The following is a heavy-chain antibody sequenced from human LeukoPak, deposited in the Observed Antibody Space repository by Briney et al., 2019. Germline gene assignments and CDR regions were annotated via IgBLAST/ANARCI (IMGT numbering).Heavy chain of an antibody. D-gene: IGHD3-10*01. CDR1: GFTFSSYS. Sequence: GGSLRLSCAGSGFTFSSYSMNWVRQAPGKGLEWVSSISGTSDYIYYAESVKGRFTISRDNGQNSLYLQMNSLRAEDTAVYYCAREMGGVIGGDAFDIWGQGTMVTVSS. CDR3: AREMGGVIGGDAFDI. CDR2: ISGTSDYI. J-gene: IGHJ3*02. V-gene: IGHV3-21*04.